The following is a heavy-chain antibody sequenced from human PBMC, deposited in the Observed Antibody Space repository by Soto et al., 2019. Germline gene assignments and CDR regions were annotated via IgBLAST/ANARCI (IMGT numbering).Heavy chain of an antibody. D-gene: IGHD1-26*01. J-gene: IGHJ4*02. CDR1: GGSFSNFV. CDR3: AIAVVGDATIRY. V-gene: IGHV1-69*01. Sequence: QVQLVQSGAEVKKPGSSVKVSCKASGGSFSNFVISWVRQAPGQGLEWMGGIIPNFGTTNYAQKFQGKVTINADETTRAAYLELSGLTSEATSVYYCAIAVVGDATIRYRGQGTLVTVSS. CDR2: IIPNFGTT.